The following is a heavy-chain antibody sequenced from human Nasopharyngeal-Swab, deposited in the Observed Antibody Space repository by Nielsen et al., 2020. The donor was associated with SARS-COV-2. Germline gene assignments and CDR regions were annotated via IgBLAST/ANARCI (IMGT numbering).Heavy chain of an antibody. J-gene: IGHJ4*02. CDR3: ARDLYKVVRGVIGY. Sequence: GGSLRLSCAASGFTFSDYYMSWIRQAPGKGLEWVSYISSSSSYTNYADSVKGRFTISRDNAKNSLYLQMNSLRAEDTAVYYCARDLYKVVRGVIGYWGQGTLVTVSS. V-gene: IGHV3-11*05. CDR1: GFTFSDYY. CDR2: ISSSSSYT. D-gene: IGHD3-10*01.